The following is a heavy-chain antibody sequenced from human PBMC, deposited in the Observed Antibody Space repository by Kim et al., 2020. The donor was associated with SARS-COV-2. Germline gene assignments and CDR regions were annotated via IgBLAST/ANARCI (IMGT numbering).Heavy chain of an antibody. CDR1: GVSISSYY. CDR2: IYDTRSP. D-gene: IGHD3-16*01. V-gene: IGHV4-59*13. CDR3: GRWGAVPNAFIS. Sequence: SETLSLTFSVSGVSISSYYLGWIRQPPGSVLVFIGCIYDTRSPNYNPALQRRVTISLDTSKTQFSLKLSSVTIADAAVYYCGRWGAVPNAFISWGQGA. J-gene: IGHJ3*02.